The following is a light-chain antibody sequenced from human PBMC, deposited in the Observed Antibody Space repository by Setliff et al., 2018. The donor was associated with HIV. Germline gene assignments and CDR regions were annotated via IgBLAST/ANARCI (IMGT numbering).Light chain of an antibody. Sequence: QPRSVSGSPGQSVTISCSGTSSDVGGYDYVSWYQQHPGKAPKLIIYDVTKRPAGVPDRFSGSKSGNTASLTISGLQGDDEADYYCCSYAGTKNFVFGIGTKVTVL. CDR3: CSYAGTKNFV. CDR1: SSDVGGYDY. CDR2: DVT. V-gene: IGLV2-11*01. J-gene: IGLJ1*01.